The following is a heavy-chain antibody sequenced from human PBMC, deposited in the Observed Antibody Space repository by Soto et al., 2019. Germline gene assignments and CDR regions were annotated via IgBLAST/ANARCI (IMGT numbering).Heavy chain of an antibody. CDR3: ARRFGRADAFDI. Sequence: QLQLQESGPGLVKPSETLSLTCTVSGGSISSSSDYWGWMRQPPGKGLEWIGSIYYRVSNYYNPSLKSRVTISVDTSKNQFSLKRSSVTAADTAVYYCARRFGRADAFDIWGQGTMVTVSS. J-gene: IGHJ3*02. D-gene: IGHD3-16*01. CDR2: IYYRVSN. V-gene: IGHV4-39*01. CDR1: GGSISSSSDY.